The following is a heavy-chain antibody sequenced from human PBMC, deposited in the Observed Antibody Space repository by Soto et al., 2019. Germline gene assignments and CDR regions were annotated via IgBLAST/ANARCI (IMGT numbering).Heavy chain of an antibody. CDR2: INPNNGDT. J-gene: IGHJ4*02. CDR3: ARHSGYDYVFDY. D-gene: IGHD5-12*01. V-gene: IGHV1-2*02. Sequence: QVQLVQSGAEVKKPGSSVKVSCKASGGTFSSYAISWVRQAPGQGLEWMGGINPNNGDTIYARKLQGRVTMTRDTSTSTAYMEMSSLTFDDTAVYYCARHSGYDYVFDYWGQGPLVTVSS. CDR1: GGTFSSYA.